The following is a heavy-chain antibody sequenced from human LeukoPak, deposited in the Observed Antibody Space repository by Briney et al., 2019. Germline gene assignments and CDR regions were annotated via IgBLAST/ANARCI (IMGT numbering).Heavy chain of an antibody. CDR1: GGTFSSYA. J-gene: IGHJ6*03. V-gene: IGHV1-69*13. D-gene: IGHD6-6*01. CDR2: IIPIFGTA. CDR3: ARDRYSSSLEYYYYMDV. Sequence: GASVKVSCKASGGTFSSYAISWVRQAPGQGLEWMGGIIPIFGTANYAQKFQGRVTITADESTSTAYMELSSLRSEDTAVYYCARDRYSSSLEYYYYMDVWGKGTTVTVSS.